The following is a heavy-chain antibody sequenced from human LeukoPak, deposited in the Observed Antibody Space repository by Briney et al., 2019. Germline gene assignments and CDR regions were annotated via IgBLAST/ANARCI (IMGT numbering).Heavy chain of an antibody. Sequence: SETLSLTCAVYGGSFSGYYWTWIRQPPGKGLEWIGEINHSGSTNYNPSFKSRVTISVDTSKNQFSLKLSSVTAADTAVYYCARGKGSGWTFDYWGQGTLVTVSS. CDR3: ARGKGSGWTFDY. CDR1: GGSFSGYY. CDR2: INHSGST. D-gene: IGHD6-19*01. J-gene: IGHJ4*02. V-gene: IGHV4-34*01.